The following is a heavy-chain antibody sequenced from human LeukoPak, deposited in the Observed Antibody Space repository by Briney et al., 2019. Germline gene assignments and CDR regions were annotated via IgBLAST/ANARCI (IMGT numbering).Heavy chain of an antibody. D-gene: IGHD3-16*01. CDR1: GGTFSSYA. CDR2: IIPIFGTA. J-gene: IGHJ3*02. V-gene: IGHV1-69*13. CDR3: ASRAAAPLWDAFDI. Sequence: ASVKVSCKASGGTFSSYAISWVRQAPGQGLEWMGGIIPIFGTANYTQKFQGRVTITADESTSTAYIELSSLRSEATAGYYCASRAAAPLWDAFDIWDKGTMVTVS.